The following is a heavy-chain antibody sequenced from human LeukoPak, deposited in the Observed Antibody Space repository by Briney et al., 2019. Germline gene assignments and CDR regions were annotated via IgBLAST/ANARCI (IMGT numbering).Heavy chain of an antibody. J-gene: IGHJ3*02. V-gene: IGHV3-30-3*01. Sequence: GRSLRLSCAASGFTFSSYALHWVRQAPGKGLEWVAVMSYDGSNKYYADSVKGRFTISRDNSKNTLYLQMNSLRAEDTAVYYCARDRSQSGWNDAFDIWGQGTMVTVSS. CDR1: GFTFSSYA. CDR3: ARDRSQSGWNDAFDI. CDR2: MSYDGSNK. D-gene: IGHD6-19*01.